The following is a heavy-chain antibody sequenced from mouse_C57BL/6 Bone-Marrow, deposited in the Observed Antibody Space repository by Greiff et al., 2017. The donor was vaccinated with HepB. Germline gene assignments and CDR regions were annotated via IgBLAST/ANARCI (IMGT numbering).Heavy chain of an antibody. CDR1: GFNIKNTY. J-gene: IGHJ2*01. V-gene: IGHV14-3*01. CDR2: IDPANGNT. CDR3: ARGDYYGSSSLYFDY. Sequence: EVQGVESVAELVRPGASVKLSCTASGFNIKNTYMHWVKQRPEQGLEWIGRIDPANGNTKYAPKFQGKATITADTSSNTAYLQLSSLTSEDTAIYYCARGDYYGSSSLYFDYWGQGTTLTVSS. D-gene: IGHD1-1*01.